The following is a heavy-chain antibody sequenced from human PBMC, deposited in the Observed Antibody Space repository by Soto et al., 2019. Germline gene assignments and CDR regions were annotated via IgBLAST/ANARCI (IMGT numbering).Heavy chain of an antibody. CDR2: IRGNGGST. J-gene: IGHJ4*02. CDR1: GFTFSSYA. V-gene: IGHV3-23*01. Sequence: EVQLLESGGGLVQPGGSLRLSCAASGFTFSSYAMHWVRQAPGKGLEWVSSIRGNGGSTSYAGSVMGRFTISRDNSKNTLYMQMNRLRAEDTAVYYCAKVGPSGYCSSTSCSVDYWGQGTLVTVSS. D-gene: IGHD2-2*03. CDR3: AKVGPSGYCSSTSCSVDY.